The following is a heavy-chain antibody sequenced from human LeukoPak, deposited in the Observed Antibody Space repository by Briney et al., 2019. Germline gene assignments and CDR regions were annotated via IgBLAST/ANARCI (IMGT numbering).Heavy chain of an antibody. CDR2: IDPNTGDS. CDR1: EYTFTGYY. Sequence: ASVKVSCKASEYTFTGYYIHWVRQAPGQGLEWMGWIDPNTGDSNYVQKFQGRVTMTRDTSISTAYMELSRLRSDDTAVYYCARDSAPGDTYGLLGIDSWGQGTLVTVSS. J-gene: IGHJ4*02. V-gene: IGHV1-2*02. D-gene: IGHD5-18*01. CDR3: ARDSAPGDTYGLLGIDS.